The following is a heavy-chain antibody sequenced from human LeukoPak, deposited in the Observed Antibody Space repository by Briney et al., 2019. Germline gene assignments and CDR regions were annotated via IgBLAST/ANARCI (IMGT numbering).Heavy chain of an antibody. Sequence: GSLRLSCAASGFTFSSYGMHWVRPAPGKGLELGAVISYYGSNKYYTDSVKGRFTISRDNSNNTLYLQMNSLRAEDTAVYYCATTRYCSSTSCYYGMDVWGQGTTVTVSS. CDR3: ATTRYCSSTSCYYGMDV. D-gene: IGHD2-2*01. CDR2: ISYYGSNK. CDR1: GFTFSSYG. J-gene: IGHJ6*02. V-gene: IGHV3-30*03.